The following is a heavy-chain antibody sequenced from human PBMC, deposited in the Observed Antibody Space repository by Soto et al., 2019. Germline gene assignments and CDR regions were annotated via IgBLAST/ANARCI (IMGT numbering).Heavy chain of an antibody. D-gene: IGHD5-12*01. CDR3: ARGNHRWLQLWHFDH. V-gene: IGHV1-69*12. J-gene: IGHJ2*01. Sequence: QVQLVQSGAEVKKPGSSVTVSCKASGGTFSSYTISWVRQAPGQGLEWMGGIIPIFGTANYAQKFQGRVTITADESTSTAYMELSSLISEDTAVYYCARGNHRWLQLWHFDHWGRGTLVTVSS. CDR1: GGTFSSYT. CDR2: IIPIFGTA.